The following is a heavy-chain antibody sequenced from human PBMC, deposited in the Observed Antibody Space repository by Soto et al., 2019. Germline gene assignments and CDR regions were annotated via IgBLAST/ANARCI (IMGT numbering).Heavy chain of an antibody. J-gene: IGHJ4*02. D-gene: IGHD1-7*01. CDR1: GFIFSTYA. Sequence: EVQLLESGGGLAQPGGSLRLSCAASGFIFSTYAMSWVRQAPGKGLEWVSTISGSGANTYYAASVRGRFTISRDNSKNTLYLQVNGLRGEDTDVYYCAKEGGYNLNYPFDYWGQGTLVTVSS. V-gene: IGHV3-23*01. CDR2: ISGSGANT. CDR3: AKEGGYNLNYPFDY.